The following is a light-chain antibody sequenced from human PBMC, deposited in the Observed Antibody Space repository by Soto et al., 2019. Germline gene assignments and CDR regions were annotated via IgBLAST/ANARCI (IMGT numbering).Light chain of an antibody. CDR2: DVS. CDR3: SSYTSSSTLENVV. Sequence: QSVLTQPASVSGSPGQSITISCTGTSSDVGGYNYVSWYQQHPGKAPKLMIYDVSNRPSRVSNRFSGSKSGNTASLTISGLQAEDEADYYCSSYTSSSTLENVVFGGGTHLNVL. V-gene: IGLV2-14*01. CDR1: SSDVGGYNY. J-gene: IGLJ2*01.